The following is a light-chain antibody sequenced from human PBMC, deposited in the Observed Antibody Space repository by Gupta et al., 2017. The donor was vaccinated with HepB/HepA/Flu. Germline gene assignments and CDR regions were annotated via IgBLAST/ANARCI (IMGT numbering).Light chain of an antibody. CDR1: QSISNY. CDR3: QQSDSTPVT. J-gene: IGKJ5*01. V-gene: IGKV1-39*01. CDR2: ATS. Sequence: DIQMTQSPSSLSASVGDRVTITCRASQSISNYLNWYQQKPGKAPKLLIYATSGLQSEVPSRFSGSGSGTDFTLTISSLQPEDFATYYCQQSDSTPVTFGQGTRLEIK.